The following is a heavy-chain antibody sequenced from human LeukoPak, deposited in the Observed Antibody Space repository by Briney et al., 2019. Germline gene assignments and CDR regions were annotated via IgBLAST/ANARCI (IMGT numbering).Heavy chain of an antibody. J-gene: IGHJ3*02. CDR2: ISYDGSNK. CDR3: AKPFFGDTAMVTDAFDI. D-gene: IGHD5-18*01. CDR1: GFTFSSYG. Sequence: GGSLRLSCAASGFTFSSYGMHWVRQAPGKGLEWVAVISYDGSNKYYADSVKGRFTISRDNSKNTLYLQMNSLRAEDAAVYYCAKPFFGDTAMVTDAFDIWGQGTTVTVSS. V-gene: IGHV3-30*18.